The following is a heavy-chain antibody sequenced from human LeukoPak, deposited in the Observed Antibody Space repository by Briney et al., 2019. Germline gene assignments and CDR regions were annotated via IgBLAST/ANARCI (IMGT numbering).Heavy chain of an antibody. D-gene: IGHD6-19*01. CDR2: ISESGTTI. CDR3: ARDSQWRAFDI. V-gene: IGHV3-11*04. J-gene: IGHJ3*02. CDR1: GFTFSDYW. Sequence: GGSLRLSCAASGFTFSDYWMNWVRQAPGKGLEWVSHISESGTTIYYADSVKGRFTISRDNTKNSLYLQMNSLRAEDTAIYYCARDSQWRAFDIWGQGTMVTVSS.